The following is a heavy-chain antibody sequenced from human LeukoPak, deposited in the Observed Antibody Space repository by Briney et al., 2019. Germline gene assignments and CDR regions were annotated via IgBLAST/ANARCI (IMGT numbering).Heavy chain of an antibody. CDR2: ISSSSGTI. J-gene: IGHJ4*02. D-gene: IGHD3-9*01. CDR1: GFTFSSYS. CDR3: ARTYYDVLTGYFGPDSYYFDY. Sequence: PGGSLRLSCAASGFTFSSYSMDWVRQAPGKGLEWVSYISSSSGTIYYADSVKGRFTISRDNAKNSLYLQMNSLRAEDTAVYYCARTYYDVLTGYFGPDSYYFDYWGQGTLVTVSS. V-gene: IGHV3-48*01.